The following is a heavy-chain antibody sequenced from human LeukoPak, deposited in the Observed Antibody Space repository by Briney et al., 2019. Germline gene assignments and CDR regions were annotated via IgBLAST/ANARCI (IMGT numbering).Heavy chain of an antibody. V-gene: IGHV3-20*04. Sequence: GGSLRLSCAVSGFTFDDYDMSWVRPGPGRGREWVSGINWNGGSTRYADSGKGRLPISRDNAKNSLYLQMNSLRAEDTALYYCARGPLATVTTPPPEYFQHWGQGTLVTVSS. J-gene: IGHJ1*01. D-gene: IGHD4-17*01. CDR1: GFTFDDYD. CDR2: INWNGGST. CDR3: ARGPLATVTTPPPEYFQH.